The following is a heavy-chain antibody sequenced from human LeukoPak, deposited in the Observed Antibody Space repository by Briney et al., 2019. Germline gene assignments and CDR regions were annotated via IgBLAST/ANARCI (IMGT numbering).Heavy chain of an antibody. V-gene: IGHV1-8*01. D-gene: IGHD4-11*01. Sequence: ASVKVSCMHCLDSLTGHDIISVRQATGQGLEWMGWMNPNSGNTGYAQKFQGRVTITRNTSIRTAYMEVISLRSEDTAVYYGARGPAYSNYGAYYYYYMVVLLKGTTVTVSS. CDR2: MNPNSGNT. CDR1: LDSLTGHD. CDR3: ARGPAYSNYGAYYYYYMVV. J-gene: IGHJ6*03.